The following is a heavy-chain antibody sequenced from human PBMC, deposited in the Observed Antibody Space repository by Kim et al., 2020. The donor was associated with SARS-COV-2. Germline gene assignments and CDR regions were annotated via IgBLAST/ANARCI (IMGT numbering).Heavy chain of an antibody. CDR2: IYYSGSI. Sequence: SETLSLTCTVSGDSISSYYWSWVRQPPGKGLEFIGHIYYSGSINYNPALKSRVTISIDTSKNQFSLKLNSVTAADTAVYFCASIRYSSGLNWGPGTLVT. J-gene: IGHJ2*01. D-gene: IGHD6-19*01. CDR3: ASIRYSSGLN. V-gene: IGHV4-59*13. CDR1: GDSISSYY.